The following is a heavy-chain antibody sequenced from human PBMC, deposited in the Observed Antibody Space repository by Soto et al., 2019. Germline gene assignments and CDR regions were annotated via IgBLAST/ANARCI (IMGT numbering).Heavy chain of an antibody. J-gene: IGHJ4*02. V-gene: IGHV3-48*02. D-gene: IGHD3-16*02. CDR3: ARVAGDDNVWGSYRSHSDY. CDR2: ISSSSSTI. CDR1: GFIFSTYS. Sequence: EVQLVESGGGLVQPGGSLRLSCAASGFIFSTYSMNWVRQVPGKGLEWVSYISSSSSTIYYADSLKGRVTISRDNAKNSLFLQMSSLRDEDTAVYYCARVAGDDNVWGSYRSHSDYWGQGSLVTVSS.